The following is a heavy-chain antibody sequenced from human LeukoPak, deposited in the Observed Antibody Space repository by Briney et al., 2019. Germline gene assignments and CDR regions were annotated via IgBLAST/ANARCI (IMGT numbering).Heavy chain of an antibody. CDR2: ISGSGGST. V-gene: IGHV3-23*01. J-gene: IGHJ4*02. CDR1: GFTFSSYG. CDR3: AKGAALNMVYYIDY. Sequence: GGSLRLSCAASGFTFSSYGMHWVRQAPGKGLEWVSAISGSGGSTYYADSVKGRFTISRDNSKNTLYLQMNSLRAEDTAVYYCAKGAALNMVYYIDYWGQGTLVTVSS. D-gene: IGHD2-8*01.